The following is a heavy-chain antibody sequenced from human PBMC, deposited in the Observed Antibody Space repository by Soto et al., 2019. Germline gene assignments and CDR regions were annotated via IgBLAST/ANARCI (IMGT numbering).Heavy chain of an antibody. Sequence: QVKLVQSGTEVKKPGASLKVSCKASGYSFATSGISWVRQAPGQGLEWMGWISVYNGNTNYDHKLHERVTMTTDTSTTTAYLELRSLRSDDTAVYYGVRAGQYYDSSGYVNWGQGALVTVSS. V-gene: IGHV1-18*01. CDR1: GYSFATSG. CDR2: ISVYNGNT. CDR3: VRAGQYYDSSGYVN. D-gene: IGHD3-22*01. J-gene: IGHJ4*02.